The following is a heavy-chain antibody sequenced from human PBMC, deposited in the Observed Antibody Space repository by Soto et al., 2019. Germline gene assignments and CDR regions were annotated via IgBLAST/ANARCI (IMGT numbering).Heavy chain of an antibody. D-gene: IGHD1-26*01. CDR2: ISAYDGNT. CDR1: GYTFTSYG. CDR3: ARVVGAVGHWFDP. V-gene: IGHV1-18*01. J-gene: IGHJ5*02. Sequence: QVQLVQSGGEVKKPGASVKVSCKASGYTFTSYGISWVRQAPGQGLEWMGRISAYDGNTNYAQKLQGRVTVTPDPGTRTAYMGLRSLRSDDTAGYYCARVVGAVGHWFDPWGQGTLVTVSS.